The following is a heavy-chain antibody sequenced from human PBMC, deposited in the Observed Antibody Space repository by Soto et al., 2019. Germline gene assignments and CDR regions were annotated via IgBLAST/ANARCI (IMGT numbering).Heavy chain of an antibody. V-gene: IGHV3-7*01. CDR3: ARLLWFGELYWDYFDS. Sequence: GGSLRLSCAASGFTFSSYWMSWVRQAPGKGLEWVANIKQDGSEKYYVDSVKGRFTISRDNAKNSLYLQMNSLRAEDTAVYYCARLLWFGELYWDYFDSWAQGTLVTVSS. CDR1: GFTFSSYW. CDR2: IKQDGSEK. J-gene: IGHJ4*02. D-gene: IGHD3-10*01.